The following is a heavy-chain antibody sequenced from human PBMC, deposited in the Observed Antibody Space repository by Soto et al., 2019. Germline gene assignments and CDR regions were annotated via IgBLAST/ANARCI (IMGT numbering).Heavy chain of an antibody. D-gene: IGHD4-17*01. CDR3: AREGGHDYGDYYYGMDV. CDR2: IKQDGSEK. J-gene: IGHJ6*02. V-gene: IGHV3-7*01. Sequence: GGSLRLSCAASGFTFSSYWMSWVRQAPGKGLEWVANIKQDGSEKYYVDSVKGRFTISRDNAKNSLYLQMNSLRAEDTAVYDCAREGGHDYGDYYYGMDVWGQGTTVTVSS. CDR1: GFTFSSYW.